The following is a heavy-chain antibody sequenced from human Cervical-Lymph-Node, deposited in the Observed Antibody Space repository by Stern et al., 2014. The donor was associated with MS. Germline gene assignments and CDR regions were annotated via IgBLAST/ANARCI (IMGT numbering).Heavy chain of an antibody. D-gene: IGHD3-10*01. J-gene: IGHJ5*02. CDR1: GYTFTSYG. V-gene: IGHV1-18*04. Sequence: VQLEESGAEVKKPGASVKVSCKASGYTFTSYGISWVRQAPGQGLEWMGWISAYNGNTNYAQKLQGRVTMTTDTSTSTAYMELRSLRSDDTAVYYCAREASGPLGGNWFDPWGQGTLVTVSS. CDR2: ISAYNGNT. CDR3: AREASGPLGGNWFDP.